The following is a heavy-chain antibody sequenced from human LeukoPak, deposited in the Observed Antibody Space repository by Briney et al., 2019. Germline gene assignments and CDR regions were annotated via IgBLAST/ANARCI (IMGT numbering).Heavy chain of an antibody. CDR2: ISSSSSYI. CDR1: GFTFSSYS. Sequence: PGGSLRLSCAASGFTFSSYSMNWVRQAPGKGLEWVSSISSSSSYIYYADSAKGRFTISRDNAKNSLYLQMNSLRAEDTAVYYCARASRHGDYIDYWGQGTLVTVSS. J-gene: IGHJ4*02. D-gene: IGHD4-17*01. CDR3: ARASRHGDYIDY. V-gene: IGHV3-21*01.